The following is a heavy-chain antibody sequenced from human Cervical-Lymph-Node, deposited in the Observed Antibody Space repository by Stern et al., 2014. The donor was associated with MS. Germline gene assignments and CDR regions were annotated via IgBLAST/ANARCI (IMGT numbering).Heavy chain of an antibody. CDR1: GGSISSNY. Sequence: VHLVESGPGLVKPSETLSLTCTVSGGSISSNYWSWIRQPPGKGLEWIGYLYYSGNTNYNPSLKSRVPTSVDTSKKQFTLSLSSVTAADTAVYYCARHGPPRRRDDSNHPNFDYWGPGTLVAVSS. V-gene: IGHV4-59*08. D-gene: IGHD5-24*01. J-gene: IGHJ4*02. CDR3: ARHGPPRRRDDSNHPNFDY. CDR2: LYYSGNT.